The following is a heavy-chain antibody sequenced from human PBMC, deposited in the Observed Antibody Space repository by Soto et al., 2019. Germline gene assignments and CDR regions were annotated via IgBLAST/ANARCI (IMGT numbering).Heavy chain of an antibody. V-gene: IGHV4-31*03. CDR1: GGSISIGCYY. Sequence: SETLPLTCPVSGGSISIGCYYWLWIRQHPGKCLEWIGYIYYSGSTNYNPSLKSRVTISVDTSKNQFSLKLSSVTAADTAVYYCARWGEGGYSYGNYYYGMDVWGQGTTVTVSS. CDR2: IYYSGST. CDR3: ARWGEGGYSYGNYYYGMDV. J-gene: IGHJ6*02. D-gene: IGHD5-18*01.